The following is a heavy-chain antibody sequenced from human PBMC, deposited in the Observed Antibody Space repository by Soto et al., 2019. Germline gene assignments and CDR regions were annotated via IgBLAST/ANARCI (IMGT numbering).Heavy chain of an antibody. D-gene: IGHD2-2*01. V-gene: IGHV4-30-2*01. J-gene: IGHJ5*01. CDR3: ARDHDEISTVLNWCGS. CDR1: GGSISSGGYS. Sequence: SETLSLTCAVSGGSISSGGYSWSWIRQPPGKGLEWIGYIYHSGSTYYNPSLKSRVTISVDRPKNQFSLKLSSVTAADTAASFCARDHDEISTVLNWCGSCDQGTLVAVAS. CDR2: IYHSGST.